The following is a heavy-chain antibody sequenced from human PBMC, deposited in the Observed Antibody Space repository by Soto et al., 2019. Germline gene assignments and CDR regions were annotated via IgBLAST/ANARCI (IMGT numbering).Heavy chain of an antibody. CDR1: GYTFTSYG. J-gene: IGHJ4*02. Sequence: QVQLVQSGPEVKKPGASVKVSCKTSGYTFTSYGISWVRQAPGQGLEWMGWITTDEGKTTYAQKFQGRVTMTTDTSTSTAYMELRSLRSDDTAVYYCATRSPAFDYWGQGTLVTVSS. CDR3: ATRSPAFDY. CDR2: ITTDEGKT. V-gene: IGHV1-18*01.